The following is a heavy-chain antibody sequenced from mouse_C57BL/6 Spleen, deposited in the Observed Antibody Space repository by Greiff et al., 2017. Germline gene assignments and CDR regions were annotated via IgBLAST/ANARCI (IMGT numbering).Heavy chain of an antibody. D-gene: IGHD1-1*01. Sequence: VQLQQPGAELVKPGASVKLSCKASGYTFTSYWMHWVKQRPGQGLEWIGMIHPNSGSTNYNEKFKSKATLTVDKSSSTAYMQLSSLTSEDSAVYYCARALITTVVAPFDYWGQGTTLTVSS. CDR2: IHPNSGST. CDR1: GYTFTSYW. CDR3: ARALITTVVAPFDY. V-gene: IGHV1-64*01. J-gene: IGHJ2*01.